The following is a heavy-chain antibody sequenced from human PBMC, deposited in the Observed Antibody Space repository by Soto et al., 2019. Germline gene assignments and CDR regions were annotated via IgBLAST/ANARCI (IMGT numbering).Heavy chain of an antibody. D-gene: IGHD2-8*02. Sequence: ASVKVSCKASGYTFTSYAMHWVRQAPGQRLEWMGWINAGNGYTKYSQKFQGRVTITRDTSASTAYMELSSLRSNDTAVYYCARNLVRGHYYYYGMDVWGQGTTVTVSS. CDR3: ARNLVRGHYYYYGMDV. V-gene: IGHV1-3*01. CDR2: INAGNGYT. CDR1: GYTFTSYA. J-gene: IGHJ6*02.